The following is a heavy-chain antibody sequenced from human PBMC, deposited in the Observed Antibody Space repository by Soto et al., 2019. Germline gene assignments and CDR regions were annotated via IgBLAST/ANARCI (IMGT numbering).Heavy chain of an antibody. D-gene: IGHD1-26*01. Sequence: PSETLSLTCAVYGGSFSGYYWSWIRQPPGKGLEWIGEINHSGSTNYNPSIKSRVTISVDTSKNQFSLKLSSVTAADTAVYYCARGPRSWELLQARRLKDGMDVWGQGTTVTVSS. V-gene: IGHV4-34*01. CDR1: GGSFSGYY. J-gene: IGHJ6*02. CDR3: ARGPRSWELLQARRLKDGMDV. CDR2: INHSGST.